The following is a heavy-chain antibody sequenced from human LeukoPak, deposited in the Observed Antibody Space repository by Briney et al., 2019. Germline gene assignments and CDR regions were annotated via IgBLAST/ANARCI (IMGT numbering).Heavy chain of an antibody. V-gene: IGHV3-66*01. D-gene: IGHD3-22*01. J-gene: IGHJ3*02. CDR3: ARDFDSSGYLGAFDI. CDR1: GFTVSSNY. CDR2: IYSGGST. Sequence: PGGSLRLSCAASGFTVSSNYMSWVRQAPGKGLEWVSVIYSGGSTYYADSVKGRFTISRDNSNNTLYLQMNSLRAEDTAVYYCARDFDSSGYLGAFDIWGQGTMVTVSS.